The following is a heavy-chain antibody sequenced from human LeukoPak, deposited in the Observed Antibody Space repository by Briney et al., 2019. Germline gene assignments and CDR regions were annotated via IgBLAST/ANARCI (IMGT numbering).Heavy chain of an antibody. D-gene: IGHD3-22*01. CDR1: GFTVSSNY. Sequence: PGGSLRLSCAASGFTVSSNYMSWVRQAPGKGLEWVSVIYSGGSTYYADSVKGRFTITRDNSKNTLYLQMNSLRAEDTAVYYCARGMIVVVNAFDYWGQGTLVTVSS. CDR3: ARGMIVVVNAFDY. J-gene: IGHJ4*02. CDR2: IYSGGST. V-gene: IGHV3-53*01.